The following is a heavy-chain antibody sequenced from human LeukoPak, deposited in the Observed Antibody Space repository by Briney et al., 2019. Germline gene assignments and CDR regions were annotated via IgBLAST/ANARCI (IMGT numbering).Heavy chain of an antibody. CDR1: GFTFSSYA. D-gene: IGHD2-2*02. CDR2: ISGSGGST. V-gene: IGHV3-23*01. J-gene: IGHJ4*02. CDR3: ARDEEIVVVPAAIYFTGFLDY. Sequence: GGSLRLSCAASGFTFSSYAMSWVRQAPGKGLEWVSAISGSGGSTYYADSVKGRFTISRDNSKNTLYLQMNSLRAEDTAVYYCARDEEIVVVPAAIYFTGFLDYWGQGTLVTVSS.